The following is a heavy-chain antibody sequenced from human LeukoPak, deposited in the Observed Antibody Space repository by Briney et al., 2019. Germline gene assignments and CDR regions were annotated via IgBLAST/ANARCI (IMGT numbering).Heavy chain of an antibody. Sequence: ASVKVSCKASGYTFTNYGIIWVRQAPGQGLEWMGWISAYNGNTNYAQKLQGRVTMTTDTSTSTAYMELRSLRSDDTAVYYCARDQSSGWQGLLDYWGQGTLVTVSS. CDR1: GYTFTNYG. CDR2: ISAYNGNT. D-gene: IGHD6-19*01. CDR3: ARDQSSGWQGLLDY. J-gene: IGHJ4*02. V-gene: IGHV1-18*01.